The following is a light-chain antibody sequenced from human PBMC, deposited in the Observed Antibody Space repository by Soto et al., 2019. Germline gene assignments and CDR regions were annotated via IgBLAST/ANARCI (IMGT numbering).Light chain of an antibody. Sequence: DIQIAQSPSSLSASLGDRVTITCQASQDIRYYLNWYQQKPGRAPKLLIYDASNLEAGVPSRFRGSGSGTDFTFTISRLQPEDIATYYCQHYENLPTFGQGTRLEIK. V-gene: IGKV1-33*01. J-gene: IGKJ5*01. CDR3: QHYENLPT. CDR1: QDIRYY. CDR2: DAS.